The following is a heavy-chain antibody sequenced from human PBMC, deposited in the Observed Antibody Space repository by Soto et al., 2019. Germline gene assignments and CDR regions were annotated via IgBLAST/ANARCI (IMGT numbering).Heavy chain of an antibody. CDR3: VRDLGELFAI. Sequence: EVQLVESGGGLVKPGGSLRLSCEGSGFTFSSSTMTWVRQAPGKGLEWVSSINSSSSYIYQPDSLKGRFTISRDNAKKSVFLDVSSLRAEDTAVYYCVRDLGELFAIWGQGTLVSVSS. D-gene: IGHD2-8*01. V-gene: IGHV3-21*01. J-gene: IGHJ4*02. CDR1: GFTFSSST. CDR2: INSSSSYI.